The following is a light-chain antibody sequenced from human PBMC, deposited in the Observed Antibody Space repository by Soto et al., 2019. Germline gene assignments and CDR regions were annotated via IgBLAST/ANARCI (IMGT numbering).Light chain of an antibody. CDR3: QQYNSYPIT. V-gene: IGKV1-5*01. CDR2: DAS. J-gene: IGKJ5*01. Sequence: IQMTQSASTLSASVGDRVTITCRASQSISSWLAWYQQKQGKAPKLLIYDASSLESGVPSRFSGSGSGTEFNLTISSLQTDDFATYYCQQYNSYPITFGQGTRLEIK. CDR1: QSISSW.